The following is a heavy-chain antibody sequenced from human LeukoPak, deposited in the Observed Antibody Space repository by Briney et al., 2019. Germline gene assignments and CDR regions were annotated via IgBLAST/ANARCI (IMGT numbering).Heavy chain of an antibody. CDR1: GGSISSYY. CDR2: IYYSGST. Sequence: PSETLSLTCTVSGGSISSYYWGWIRQPPGKGLEWIGSIYYSGSTYYNPSLKSRVTISVDTSKNQFSLKLSSVTAADTAVYYCAGIVVVPAAPEYWGQGTLVTVSS. CDR3: AGIVVVPAAPEY. D-gene: IGHD2-2*01. V-gene: IGHV4-39*07. J-gene: IGHJ4*02.